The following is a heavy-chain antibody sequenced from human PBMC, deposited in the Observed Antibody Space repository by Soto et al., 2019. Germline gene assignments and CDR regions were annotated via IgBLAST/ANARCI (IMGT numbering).Heavy chain of an antibody. J-gene: IGHJ4*02. D-gene: IGHD5-18*01. V-gene: IGHV3-9*01. CDR2: ISWNSGNI. CDR1: GFTFRTYA. CDR3: VRSRGGYSYGTPFDY. Sequence: GGSLRLSCDASGFTFRTYAMYWVRQVLGKGLEWVSSISWNSGNIDYADSVKGRFTTSRDNAENSLYLQMNSLRPEDTALYYCVRSRGGYSYGTPFDYWGQGTLVTVSS.